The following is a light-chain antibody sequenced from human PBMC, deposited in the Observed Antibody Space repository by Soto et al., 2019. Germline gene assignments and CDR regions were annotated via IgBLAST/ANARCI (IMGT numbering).Light chain of an antibody. V-gene: IGLV2-8*01. CDR3: SSYAGSNNFVL. Sequence: QSALTQPPSASGSPGQSVTISCTGTSSDVGGYNYVSWNQQHPGKAPKLMIYEVTKRPSGVPDRFSGSKSGNTASLTVSGLQAEDEADYYCSSYAGSNNFVLFGGGTKLTVL. CDR2: EVT. J-gene: IGLJ2*01. CDR1: SSDVGGYNY.